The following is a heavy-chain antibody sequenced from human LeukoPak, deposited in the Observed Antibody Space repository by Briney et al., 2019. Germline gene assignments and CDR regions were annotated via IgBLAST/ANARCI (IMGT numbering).Heavy chain of an antibody. CDR2: IIPIFGTA. CDR1: GGTFSSYA. CDR3: ARSGGGWYLGHAFDI. Sequence: VASVKVSCKASGGTFSSYAISWVRQAPGQGLEWMGGIIPIFGTANYAQKFQGRVTITADESTSTAYMELSSLRSDDTAVYYCARSGGGWYLGHAFDIWGQGTMVTVSS. J-gene: IGHJ3*02. V-gene: IGHV1-69*13. D-gene: IGHD6-19*01.